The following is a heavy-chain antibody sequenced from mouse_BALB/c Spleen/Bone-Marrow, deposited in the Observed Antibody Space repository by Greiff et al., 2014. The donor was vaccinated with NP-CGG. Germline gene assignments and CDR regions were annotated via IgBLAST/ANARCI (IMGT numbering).Heavy chain of an antibody. J-gene: IGHJ2*01. CDR1: GYTFTDYE. CDR3: TRGGNFITTVVVGFDY. V-gene: IGHV1-15*01. Sequence: VKLLESGAELVRPGASVTLSCKASGYTFTDYEMHWVKQTPVHGLEWIGAIDPETGGTAYNQKFKGKATLTADKSSSTAYMELRSLTSEDSAVYYCTRGGNFITTVVVGFDYWGQGTTLTVSS. D-gene: IGHD1-1*01. CDR2: IDPETGGT.